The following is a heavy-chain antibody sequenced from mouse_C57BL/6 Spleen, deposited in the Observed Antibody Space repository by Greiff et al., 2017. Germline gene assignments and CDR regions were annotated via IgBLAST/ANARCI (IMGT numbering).Heavy chain of an antibody. Sequence: VQLQQSGAELARPGASVKLSCKASGYTFTSSGISWVKQRTGQGLEWIGEIYPRSGNTYYNEKFKGKATLTADKSSSTAYMELRSLTSEDSAVYFCARSAQAPYYYAMDYWGQGTSVTVSS. CDR3: ARSAQAPYYYAMDY. CDR2: IYPRSGNT. D-gene: IGHD3-2*02. V-gene: IGHV1-81*01. J-gene: IGHJ4*01. CDR1: GYTFTSSG.